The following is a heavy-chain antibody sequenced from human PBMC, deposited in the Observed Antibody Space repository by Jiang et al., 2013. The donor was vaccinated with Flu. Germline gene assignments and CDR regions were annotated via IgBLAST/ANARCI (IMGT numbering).Heavy chain of an antibody. J-gene: IGHJ4*02. V-gene: IGHV4-59*02. CDR1: GDSVTNYY. Sequence: GSGLVKPSETLSLTCSVSGDSVTNYYWSWIRQTPGKGLEWIGYIYWVGGTEYNPSLKSRVTISVDTSKNQFSLELRSVTAADTAVYYCAKATRPGRNFDYWGQGTLGHRLL. CDR2: IYWVGGT. D-gene: IGHD5-24*01. CDR3: AKATRPGRNFDY.